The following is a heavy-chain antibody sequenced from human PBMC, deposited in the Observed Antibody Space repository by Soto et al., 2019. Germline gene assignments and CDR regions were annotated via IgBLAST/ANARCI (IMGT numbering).Heavy chain of an antibody. D-gene: IGHD4-17*01. CDR1: GFTFSSYA. J-gene: IGHJ6*02. V-gene: IGHV3-30-3*01. CDR2: ISYDGSNK. Sequence: GGSLRLSCAASGFTFSSYAMHWVRQAPGKGLEWVAVISYDGSNKYYADSVKGRFTISRDNSKNTLYLQMNSLRAEDTAVYYCARSVGYGDYYYYGMDVWGQGTTVTVSS. CDR3: ARSVGYGDYYYYGMDV.